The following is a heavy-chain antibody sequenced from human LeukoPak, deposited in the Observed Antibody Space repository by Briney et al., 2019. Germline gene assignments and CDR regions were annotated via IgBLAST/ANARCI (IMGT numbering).Heavy chain of an antibody. V-gene: IGHV3-9*01. D-gene: IGHD5-18*01. Sequence: GRSLRLSCAASGFTFDDYAMHWVRQAPGKGLEWVSGISWNSGSIGYADSVKGRFTISRDNAKSSLYLQMNSLRAEDTALYYCAKDFGPGYSYGYNWGQGTLVTVSS. J-gene: IGHJ4*02. CDR1: GFTFDDYA. CDR2: ISWNSGSI. CDR3: AKDFGPGYSYGYN.